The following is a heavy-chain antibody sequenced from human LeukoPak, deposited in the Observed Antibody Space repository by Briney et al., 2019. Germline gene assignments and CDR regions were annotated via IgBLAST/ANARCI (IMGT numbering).Heavy chain of an antibody. Sequence: GASVKVSCKASGGTFSSYAISWLRQAPGQGLEWMGGIIPIFGTANYAQKFQGRVTITADESTSTAYMELSSLRSEDTAVYYCAREGSVCSGGSCYFDYWGQGTLVTVSS. CDR3: AREGSVCSGGSCYFDY. D-gene: IGHD2-15*01. CDR1: GGTFSSYA. J-gene: IGHJ4*02. V-gene: IGHV1-69*01. CDR2: IIPIFGTA.